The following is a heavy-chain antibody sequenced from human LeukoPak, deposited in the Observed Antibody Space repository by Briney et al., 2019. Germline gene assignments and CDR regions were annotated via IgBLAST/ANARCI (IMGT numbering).Heavy chain of an antibody. Sequence: SETLSLTCTVSGGSISSYYWSWIRQPPGKGLEWIGEINHSGSTNYNPSLKSRVTISVDTSKNQFSLKLSSVTAADTAVYYCARGGAGGSGILGYMDVWGKGTTVTVSS. CDR3: ARGGAGGSGILGYMDV. D-gene: IGHD3-10*01. CDR2: INHSGST. V-gene: IGHV4-34*01. J-gene: IGHJ6*03. CDR1: GGSISSYY.